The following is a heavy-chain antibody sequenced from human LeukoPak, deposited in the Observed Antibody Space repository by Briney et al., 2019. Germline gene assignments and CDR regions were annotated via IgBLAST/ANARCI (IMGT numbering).Heavy chain of an antibody. CDR3: ARARVPAALYYMDV. J-gene: IGHJ6*03. V-gene: IGHV1-69*05. CDR2: IIPIFGTA. Sequence: SVKVSCKASGGTFSSYAISWVRQAPGQGVEWMGGIIPIFGTANYAQKFQGRITITTDESTSTAYMELSSLRSEDTAVYYCARARVPAALYYMDVWGKGTTVTVSS. CDR1: GGTFSSYA. D-gene: IGHD2-2*01.